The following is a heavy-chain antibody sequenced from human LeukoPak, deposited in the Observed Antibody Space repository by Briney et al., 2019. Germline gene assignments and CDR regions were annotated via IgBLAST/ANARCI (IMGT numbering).Heavy chain of an antibody. CDR3: ARDMEEQWPSDAFDI. CDR1: GFTFSSYS. CDR2: ISSSSSYI. Sequence: GGSLRLSCAASGFTFSSYSMNWVRPAPGKGLEWVSSISSSSSYIYYADSVKGRFTISRDNAKNSLYLQMNSLRAEDTAVYYCARDMEEQWPSDAFDIWGQGTMVTVSS. D-gene: IGHD6-19*01. J-gene: IGHJ3*02. V-gene: IGHV3-21*01.